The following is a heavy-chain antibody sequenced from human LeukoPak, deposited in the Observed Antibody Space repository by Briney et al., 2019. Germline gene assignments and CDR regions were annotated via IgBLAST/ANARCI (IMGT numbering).Heavy chain of an antibody. D-gene: IGHD3-3*01. CDR2: IYYSGST. CDR1: GGSISSSSYY. CDR3: ARVSSGMREALRFLEWLFFMDV. Sequence: PSETLSLTCTVSGGSISSSSYYWGWIRQPPGKGLEWIGSIYYSGSTYYNPSLKSRVTISVDTSKNQFSLKLSSVTAVDTAVYYCARVSSGMREALRFLEWLFFMDVWGKGTTVTVSS. V-gene: IGHV4-39*01. J-gene: IGHJ6*03.